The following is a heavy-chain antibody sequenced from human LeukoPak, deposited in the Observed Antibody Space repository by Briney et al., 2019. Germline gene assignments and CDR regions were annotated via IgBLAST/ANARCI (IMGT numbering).Heavy chain of an antibody. J-gene: IGHJ4*02. CDR3: ARGRKYYYGSGSYSDY. CDR2: IYYSGST. CDR1: GGSISSYY. Sequence: SETLSLTCTVSGGSISSYYWSWIRQPPGKGLEWIGYIYYSGSTDYNPSLKSRVTISVDTSKNQFSLKLSSVTAADTAVYYCARGRKYYYGSGSYSDYWGQGTLVTVSS. V-gene: IGHV4-59*12. D-gene: IGHD3-10*01.